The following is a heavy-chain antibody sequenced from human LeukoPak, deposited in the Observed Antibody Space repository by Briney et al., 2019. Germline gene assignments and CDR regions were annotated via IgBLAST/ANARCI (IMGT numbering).Heavy chain of an antibody. CDR1: GYTFTRYG. CDR2: SSGHNGNT. V-gene: IGHV1-18*01. D-gene: IGHD2-15*01. CDR3: ARQHCSGGSCFSGDFDY. Sequence: ASVKVSCKASGYTFTRYGVSWVRQAPGQGLEWMGWSSGHNGNTKYAQKLHGRVTMTTDTSTSTAYMELRSLSSDDTAVYYCARQHCSGGSCFSGDFDYWGQGTLVTVSS. J-gene: IGHJ4*02.